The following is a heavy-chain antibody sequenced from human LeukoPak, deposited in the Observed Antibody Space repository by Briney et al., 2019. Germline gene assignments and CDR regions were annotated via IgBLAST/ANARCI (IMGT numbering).Heavy chain of an antibody. CDR2: LNHTGST. D-gene: IGHD3-9*01. CDR1: RGSLSGAY. CDR3: ARGPVRLARPYDY. V-gene: IGHV4-34*01. Sequence: SETLSLTCTVQRGSLSGAYWTWIRQPPGKGLEWIGELNHTGSTNYNPSFKSRVTMSADTPKNQLSLNLTSVTAADTAVYYCARGPVRLARPYDYWGQGTLVTVSS. J-gene: IGHJ4*02.